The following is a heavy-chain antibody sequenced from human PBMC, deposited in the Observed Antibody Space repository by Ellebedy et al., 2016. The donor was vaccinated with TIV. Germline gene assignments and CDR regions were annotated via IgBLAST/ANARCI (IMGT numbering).Heavy chain of an antibody. CDR3: TTGPLPSHRGMDV. V-gene: IGHV3-15*01. CDR2: IKSKTDGGTT. CDR1: GFTFSPAW. Sequence: GESLKISCAASGFTFSPAWMSWVRQAPGKGLEWVGRIKSKTDGGTTDYAAPVKGRFTISRDDSKNTLYLQMNSLQTEDTAVYYCTTGPLPSHRGMDVWGQGTTVTVSS. J-gene: IGHJ6*02.